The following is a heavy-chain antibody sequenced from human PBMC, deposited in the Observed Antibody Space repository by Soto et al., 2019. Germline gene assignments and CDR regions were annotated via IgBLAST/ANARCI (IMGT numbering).Heavy chain of an antibody. CDR3: AKVPITFGGVIVPNWFDP. V-gene: IGHV3-23*01. J-gene: IGHJ5*02. CDR1: GFTFSSYA. Sequence: GGSLRLSCAASGFTFSSYAMSWVRQAPGKGLEWVSAISGSGGSTYYADSVKGRFTISKDNSKNTRYLQMNSLRAEDTAVYYCAKVPITFGGVIVPNWFDPWGQGTLVTVSS. D-gene: IGHD3-16*02. CDR2: ISGSGGST.